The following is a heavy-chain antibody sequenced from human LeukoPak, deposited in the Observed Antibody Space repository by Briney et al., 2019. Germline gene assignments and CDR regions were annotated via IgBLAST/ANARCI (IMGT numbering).Heavy chain of an antibody. CDR3: ARHIHYYYYMDV. Sequence: SETLSLTCTVSGGSIRSYFWTWVRPAPGKGLEWIGHIYYSGGTNYNPSLKSRVTISVDMSRNQISLNLSSVTPADTAVYYCARHIHYYYYMDVWGKGTTVTVSS. D-gene: IGHD2-2*02. J-gene: IGHJ6*03. V-gene: IGHV4-59*01. CDR1: GGSIRSYF. CDR2: IYYSGGT.